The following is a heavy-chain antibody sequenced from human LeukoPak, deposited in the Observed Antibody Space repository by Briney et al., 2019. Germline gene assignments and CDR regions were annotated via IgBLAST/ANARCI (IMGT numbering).Heavy chain of an antibody. CDR2: IYHSGST. CDR1: GGSISSSNW. D-gene: IGHD3-22*01. Sequence: SETLSLTCAVSGGSISSSNWWSWVRPPPGKGLEWIGEIYHSGSTNYNPSLKSRVTISVDKSKNQFSLKLSSVTAADTAVYYCARGYDSSGYYFPFDYWGQGTLVTVSS. CDR3: ARGYDSSGYYFPFDY. J-gene: IGHJ4*02. V-gene: IGHV4-4*02.